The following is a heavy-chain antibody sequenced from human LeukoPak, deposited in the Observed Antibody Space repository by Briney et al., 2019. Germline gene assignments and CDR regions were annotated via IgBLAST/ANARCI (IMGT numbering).Heavy chain of an antibody. CDR2: INHSGST. CDR3: ESRKGPLAPSR. CDR1: GGSFSGYS. Sequence: SETLSLTCAVYGGSFSGYSWSWIRQPPGKGLEWLGDINHSGSTNYNPSLKSRVTISADTSKSQFSLTLRSATAADTAVYSCESRKGPLAPSRWGKEALVTVSS. V-gene: IGHV4-34*01. D-gene: IGHD3-16*01. J-gene: IGHJ4*02.